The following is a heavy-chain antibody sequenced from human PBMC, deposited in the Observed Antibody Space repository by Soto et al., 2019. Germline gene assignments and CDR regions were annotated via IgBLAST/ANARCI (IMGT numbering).Heavy chain of an antibody. J-gene: IGHJ4*02. D-gene: IGHD4-4*01. CDR3: AKDSNKYSSSLRGRYFDY. Sequence: GGSLRLSCAASGFPFSSYVMSWVRQAPGEGLEWVSGISGGGSNTFYADSVKGRFTISRDNSKNTLLLQMNSLGAEDTAVYYCAKDSNKYSSSLRGRYFDYWGQG. CDR2: ISGGGSNT. V-gene: IGHV3-23*01. CDR1: GFPFSSYV.